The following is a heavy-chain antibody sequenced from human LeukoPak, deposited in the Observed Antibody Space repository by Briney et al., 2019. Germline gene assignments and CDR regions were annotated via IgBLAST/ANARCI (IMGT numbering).Heavy chain of an antibody. V-gene: IGHV4-34*01. D-gene: IGHD5-12*01. J-gene: IGHJ4*02. CDR3: ARVSPSHSGPEDY. Sequence: SETLSLTCAVPADSITYYYWSWIRQPPGKGLEWIGEINHSGSTNYNPSLKSRVTISVDTSKNQFSLKLSSVTAADTAVYYCARVSPSHSGPEDYWGQGTLVTVSS. CDR2: INHSGST. CDR1: ADSITYYY.